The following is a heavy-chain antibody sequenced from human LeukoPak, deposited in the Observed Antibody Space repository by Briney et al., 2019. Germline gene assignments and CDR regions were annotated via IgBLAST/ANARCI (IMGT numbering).Heavy chain of an antibody. D-gene: IGHD3-22*01. Sequence: PGGSLRLSCAASGFTFSSYGMHWVRQAPGKGLEWVAVIWYDGSNKYYADSVKGRFTISRDNSKNTLYLQMNSLRAEDTAVYYCARDPPSRSYYYDSSGYFDYWGQGTLVTVSS. CDR1: GFTFSSYG. CDR2: IWYDGSNK. J-gene: IGHJ4*02. CDR3: ARDPPSRSYYYDSSGYFDY. V-gene: IGHV3-33*01.